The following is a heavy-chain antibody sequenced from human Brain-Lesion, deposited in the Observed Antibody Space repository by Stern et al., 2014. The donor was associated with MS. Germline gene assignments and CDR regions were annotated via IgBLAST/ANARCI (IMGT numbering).Heavy chain of an antibody. D-gene: IGHD2-2*01. CDR1: GGSISSGGYY. V-gene: IGHV4-61*02. CDR3: ARGRVVPGFQYYATDV. J-gene: IGHJ6*02. CDR2: IFNGGST. Sequence: VQLVQSGPGLVKPSQTLSLSCTVSGGSISSGGYYWSWIRQPAGKGLEWIGRIFNGGSTSYNPSHKSRVTISIDTSKNQFSLRLNSMTAADTAVYYCARGRVVPGFQYYATDVWGQGTTVIVSS.